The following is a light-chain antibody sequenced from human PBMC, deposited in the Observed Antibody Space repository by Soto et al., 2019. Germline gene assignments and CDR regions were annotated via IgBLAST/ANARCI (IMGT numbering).Light chain of an antibody. CDR3: QQYNNWPRT. V-gene: IGKV3D-15*01. J-gene: IGKJ1*01. CDR2: GAS. CDR1: QSVSSH. Sequence: MTPSPTALSVSAGARATFPCRASQSVSSHLAWYQQKPGQAPRLLIYGASTRATGIPARFSGCGSGTEFTLTISSLQSEDFAVYSCQQYNNWPRTFGQGTKVDNK.